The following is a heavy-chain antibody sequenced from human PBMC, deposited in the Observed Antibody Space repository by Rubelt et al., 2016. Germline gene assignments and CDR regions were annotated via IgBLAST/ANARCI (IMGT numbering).Heavy chain of an antibody. Sequence: QVQLVQSGAEVKKPGASVKVSCKASGYTFTSYYMHWVRQAPGQGLEWMGIINPSGGSTSYAQKFLGRVTRTRDTSTSTVYMELSSLGCEDTAVYYCARSGENSGYWQFDYWGQGTLVTVSS. D-gene: IGHD5-12*01. V-gene: IGHV1-46*01. J-gene: IGHJ4*02. CDR3: ARSGENSGYWQFDY. CDR2: INPSGGST. CDR1: GYTFTSYY.